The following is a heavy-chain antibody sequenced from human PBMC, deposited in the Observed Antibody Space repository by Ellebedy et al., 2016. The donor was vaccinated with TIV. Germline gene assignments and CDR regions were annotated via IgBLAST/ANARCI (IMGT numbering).Heavy chain of an antibody. J-gene: IGHJ3*01. D-gene: IGHD5-12*01. CDR1: GFTFSRYA. CDR3: ASGVTTRGDAFDV. V-gene: IGHV3-23*01. Sequence: GESLKISXAASGFTFSRYAMNWVRQAPGKGLEWVSAISVGGGTYYADSVKGRLTISRDNSKNTLYVQMNSLRAEDTAVYYCASGVTTRGDAFDVWGQGTMVTVSS. CDR2: ISVGGGT.